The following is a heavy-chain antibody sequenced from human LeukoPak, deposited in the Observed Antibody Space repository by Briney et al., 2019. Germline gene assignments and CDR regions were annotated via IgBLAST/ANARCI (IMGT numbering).Heavy chain of an antibody. V-gene: IGHV4-39*07. Sequence: SETLSLTCTVSGGSISSSSYYWGWIRQPPGKGLEWIGSIYYSGSTYYNPSLKSRVTVSVDTSKNQFSLKLSSVTAADTAVYYCAGCSGASCYYITSPLYFDYWGQGTLVTVSS. D-gene: IGHD2-15*01. CDR3: AGCSGASCYYITSPLYFDY. CDR2: IYYSGST. CDR1: GGSISSSSYY. J-gene: IGHJ4*02.